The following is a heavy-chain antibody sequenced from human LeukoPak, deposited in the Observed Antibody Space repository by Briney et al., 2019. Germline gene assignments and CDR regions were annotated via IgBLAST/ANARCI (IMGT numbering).Heavy chain of an antibody. CDR1: GGSISSYY. D-gene: IGHD5-24*01. CDR3: ASRPTGGMATLTGYFDN. V-gene: IGHV4-59*01. CDR2: IYYSGST. Sequence: SETLSLTCTVSGGSISSYYWSWIRQPPGKGLEWIGYIYYSGSTNYNPSLKSRVTISVDTSKNQFPLKLSSVTAADTAVYYCASRPTGGMATLTGYFDNWGQGTLVTVSS. J-gene: IGHJ4*02.